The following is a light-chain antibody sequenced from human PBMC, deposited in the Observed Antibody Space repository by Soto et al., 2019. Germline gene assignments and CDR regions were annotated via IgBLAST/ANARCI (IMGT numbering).Light chain of an antibody. CDR3: MQGTHWPIT. CDR1: QSLVHSDGIAY. CDR2: KVS. Sequence: DVVMTQSPLYMHVTLGQPASLSSRSNQSLVHSDGIAYFSWFQQRPGRSPRRLIYKVSNRDSGVPARFSGRGSGTDGALKISRVEAEECGVYYCMQGTHWPITFCKGTRLEI. V-gene: IGKV2-30*02. J-gene: IGKJ5*01.